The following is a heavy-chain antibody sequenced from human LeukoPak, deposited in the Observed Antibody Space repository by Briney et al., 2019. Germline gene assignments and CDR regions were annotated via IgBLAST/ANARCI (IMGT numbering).Heavy chain of an antibody. Sequence: SETLSLTCVVYGGSFNGYYWSWIGQPPGKGLEWIGEINHSGSTNYNPSLKSRVTISVDTSKNQFSLKLSSVTAADTAVYYCASNYYDSSGGFDPWGQGTLVTVSS. J-gene: IGHJ5*02. V-gene: IGHV4-34*01. D-gene: IGHD3-22*01. CDR1: GGSFNGYY. CDR3: ASNYYDSSGGFDP. CDR2: INHSGST.